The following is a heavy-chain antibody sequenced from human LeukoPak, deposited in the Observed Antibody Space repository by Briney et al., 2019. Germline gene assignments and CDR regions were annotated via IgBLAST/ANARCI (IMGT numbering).Heavy chain of an antibody. Sequence: PGGSLRLSCAASGFTFSSYAMSWVRQAPGKGLEWASAISGSGGSTYYADSVKGRFTISRDNSKNTLYLQMNSLRAEDTAVYYCAKVSYYYDSSGDDYWGQGTLVTVSS. CDR1: GFTFSSYA. CDR2: ISGSGGST. D-gene: IGHD3-22*01. J-gene: IGHJ4*02. CDR3: AKVSYYYDSSGDDY. V-gene: IGHV3-23*01.